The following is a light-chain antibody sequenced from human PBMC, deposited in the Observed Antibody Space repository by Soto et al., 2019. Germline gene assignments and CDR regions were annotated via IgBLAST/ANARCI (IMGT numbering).Light chain of an antibody. CDR1: RSDVGSYNL. CDR2: EGS. V-gene: IGLV2-23*01. Sequence: QSVLTQPASVSGSPGQSITISCTGTRSDVGSYNLVSWYQQHPGKAPKLMIYEGSKRPSGVSNRFSGSKSGNTASLTISGLQAEDEADYYCCSYAGSSTSPYVVGTGTKLTVL. J-gene: IGLJ1*01. CDR3: CSYAGSSTSPYV.